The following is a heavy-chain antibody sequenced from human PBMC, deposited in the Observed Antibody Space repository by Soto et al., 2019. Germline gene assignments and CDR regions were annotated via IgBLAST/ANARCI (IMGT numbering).Heavy chain of an antibody. CDR1: GFSLSSSGMG. CDR3: ALGPPQYHYAMDV. D-gene: IGHD6-13*01. V-gene: IGHV2-5*02. Sequence: QISLKESGPALVKPTQTLTLTCTVSGFSLSSSGMGVGWVRQPAGKALEWLALIYFDEDKRYSPSLQSRLTITKDTSKTQVVLTMTNMDPGDTATYYCALGPPQYHYAMDVWGQGTTVTVSS. CDR2: IYFDEDK. J-gene: IGHJ6*02.